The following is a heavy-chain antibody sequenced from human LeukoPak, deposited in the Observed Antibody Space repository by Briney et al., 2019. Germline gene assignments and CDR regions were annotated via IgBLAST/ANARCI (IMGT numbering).Heavy chain of an antibody. D-gene: IGHD3-22*01. Sequence: GGSLRLSCAASGFTFSTYAMNWVRQAPGKGLEWVSVISGSGDGTYYADSVKGRFTISRDNSKDTLYLQMNSLRAEDTAVYYCAKGLYYYDSSGYYYVPFFDYWGQGTLVTVSS. J-gene: IGHJ4*02. CDR1: GFTFSTYA. CDR3: AKGLYYYDSSGYYYVPFFDY. CDR2: ISGSGDGT. V-gene: IGHV3-23*01.